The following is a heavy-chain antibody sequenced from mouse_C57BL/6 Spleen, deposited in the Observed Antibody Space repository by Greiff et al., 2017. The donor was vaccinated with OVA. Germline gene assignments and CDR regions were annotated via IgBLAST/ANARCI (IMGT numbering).Heavy chain of an antibody. D-gene: IGHD1-1*01. CDR1: GFTFSSYA. Sequence: EVQRVQSGEGLVKPGGSLKLSCAASGFTFSSYAMPWVRQTPEQGLEWVAYISRGGDYIYYADTVKGRFTIPRDNARNTLYLQMSSLKSEDTAMYYSTRDGRARRMESGSSPYAMDYWGQGTSVTVSS. CDR3: TRDGRARRMESGSSPYAMDY. J-gene: IGHJ4*01. V-gene: IGHV5-9-1*02. CDR2: ISRGGDYI.